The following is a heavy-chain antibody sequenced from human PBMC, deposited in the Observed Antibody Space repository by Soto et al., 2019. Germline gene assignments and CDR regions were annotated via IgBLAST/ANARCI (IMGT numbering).Heavy chain of an antibody. CDR2: IWFDGSKT. CDR3: VRDSVSLFSCGGDCNSLDA. V-gene: IGHV3-33*01. CDR1: GFTLRSYG. D-gene: IGHD2-21*02. J-gene: IGHJ5*02. Sequence: QAQLVESGGGVVQPGESLRLSCAASGFTLRSYGVHWVRQAPGKGLEWVAVIWFDGSKTYYGDSVRGRFIASRDNAKNKVYMQMNRLPAEDTVVYYCVRDSVSLFSCGGDCNSLDAWGRGSLVSVSS.